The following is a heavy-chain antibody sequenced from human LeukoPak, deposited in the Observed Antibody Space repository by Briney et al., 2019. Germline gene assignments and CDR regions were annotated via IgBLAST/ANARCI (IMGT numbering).Heavy chain of an antibody. CDR2: ISGSGGNT. Sequence: GGSLRLSCAASGFTFSSYAMSWVRQGPGEGPEWVSYISGSGGNTYYADSVKGRFTISRDNSKNTLYLQMDSLRAEDTAVYYCAKAVGSSSSTALDNWGQGTLVTVSS. V-gene: IGHV3-23*01. D-gene: IGHD6-6*01. J-gene: IGHJ4*02. CDR1: GFTFSSYA. CDR3: AKAVGSSSSTALDN.